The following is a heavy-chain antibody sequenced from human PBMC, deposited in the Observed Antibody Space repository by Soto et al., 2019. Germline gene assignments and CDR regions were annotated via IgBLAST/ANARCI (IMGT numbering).Heavy chain of an antibody. J-gene: IGHJ6*02. Sequence: GGSLRLSCAASGFAFNSYAMHWVRQAPGKGLEWVAVISYDGSNKYYADSVKGRFTISRDNSKNTLYLQMNSLRAEDTAVYYCARDLGYCSSTSCSLYYYYGMDVWGQGATVTVSS. CDR2: ISYDGSNK. CDR1: GFAFNSYA. CDR3: ARDLGYCSSTSCSLYYYYGMDV. V-gene: IGHV3-30-3*01. D-gene: IGHD2-2*03.